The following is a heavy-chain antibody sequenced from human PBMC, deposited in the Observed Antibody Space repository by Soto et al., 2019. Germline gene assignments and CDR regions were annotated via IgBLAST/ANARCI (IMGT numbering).Heavy chain of an antibody. CDR2: ISYDGRDK. Sequence: GESLKISCAASGFTFSSYAMHWVRQAPGTGLEWVAVISYDGRDKYYPDSVKGRFTISRDNSKNTLYLQMNSLRAEDTAVYYCAKVSPMGYFFDFWGQGTLVTVSS. CDR1: GFTFSSYA. J-gene: IGHJ4*02. CDR3: AKVSPMGYFFDF. V-gene: IGHV3-30*04.